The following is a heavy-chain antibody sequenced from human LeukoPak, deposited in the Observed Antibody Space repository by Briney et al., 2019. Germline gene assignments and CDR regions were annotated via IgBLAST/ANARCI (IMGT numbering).Heavy chain of an antibody. CDR2: INHSGST. CDR3: ARHLATYDFWSGYYEWFDP. CDR1: GGSISSGGYY. J-gene: IGHJ5*02. Sequence: SETLSLTCTVSGGSISSGGYYWSWIRQPPGKGLEWIGEINHSGSTNYNPSLKSRVTISVDTSKNQFSLKLSSVTAADTAVYYCARHLATYDFWSGYYEWFDPWGQGALVTVSS. D-gene: IGHD3-3*01. V-gene: IGHV4-39*01.